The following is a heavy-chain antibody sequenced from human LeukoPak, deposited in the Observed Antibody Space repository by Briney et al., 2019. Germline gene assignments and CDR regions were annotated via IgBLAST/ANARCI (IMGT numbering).Heavy chain of an antibody. CDR2: IYPGDSDT. J-gene: IGHJ5*02. D-gene: IGHD2-2*01. CDR1: GYSFTSYW. Sequence: ESLKISSKGSGYSFTSYWIGWVRQMPGKGLEWMGIIYPGDSDTRYSPSFQGQVTISADKSISTAYLQWSSLKASDTAMYYCARGVPAAINWFDPWGQGTLVTVSS. CDR3: ARGVPAAINWFDP. V-gene: IGHV5-51*01.